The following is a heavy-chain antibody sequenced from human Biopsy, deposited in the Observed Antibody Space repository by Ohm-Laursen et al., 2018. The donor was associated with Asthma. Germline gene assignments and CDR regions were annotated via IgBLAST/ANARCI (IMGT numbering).Heavy chain of an antibody. Sequence: SQTLSLTCPVSGGSVSSGSYYWSWIRQPPGKGLAWVSYISYSGSTDYNPSLKSRLTISMDTSKNQFSLKLSPVTAADTAVYYCARVPTTLRYFDLWGRGTLVTVSS. J-gene: IGHJ2*01. V-gene: IGHV4-61*01. CDR1: GGSVSSGSYY. CDR2: ISYSGST. CDR3: ARVPTTLRYFDL. D-gene: IGHD2-15*01.